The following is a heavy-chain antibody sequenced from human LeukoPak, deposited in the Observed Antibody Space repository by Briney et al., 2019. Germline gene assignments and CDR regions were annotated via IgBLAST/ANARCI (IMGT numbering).Heavy chain of an antibody. CDR3: TRLVWSGYYLRGLA. V-gene: IGHV3-73*01. J-gene: IGHJ5*02. Sequence: SGGSLRLSCAASGFTFSGSAMHWVRQASGKGLEWVGRIRSKANSYATAYAASVKGRFTISRDDSKNTAYLQMNSLKTEDTAVYYCTRLVWSGYYLRGLAWGQGTLVTVSS. CDR1: GFTFSGSA. CDR2: IRSKANSYAT. D-gene: IGHD3-3*01.